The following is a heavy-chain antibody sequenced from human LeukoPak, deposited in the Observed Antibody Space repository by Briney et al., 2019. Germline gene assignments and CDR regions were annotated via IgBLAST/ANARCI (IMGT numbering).Heavy chain of an antibody. V-gene: IGHV4-59*01. CDR2: IYYSGST. Sequence: SETLSLTCTVSGGSISSYYWSWIRQPPGKGLEWIGYIYYSGSTNYNPSLKSRVTISVDTSKNQFSLKLSSVTAADTAVYYCARGTTEADISYMDVWGKGTTVTVSS. CDR3: ARGTTEADISYMDV. CDR1: GGSISSYY. J-gene: IGHJ6*03. D-gene: IGHD1-1*01.